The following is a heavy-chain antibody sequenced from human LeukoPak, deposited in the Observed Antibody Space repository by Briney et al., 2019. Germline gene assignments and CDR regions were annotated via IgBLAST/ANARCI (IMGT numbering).Heavy chain of an antibody. D-gene: IGHD6-13*01. Sequence: ASVKVSCKASGYTFSNYGIHWVRQAPGHGLEWMGWISGINTNTNYAQKVQGRVTMTVDTSTATAYMELRSLRSDDTAVYYCARARFSSRNRDGYLDSWGEGTLVTVSS. CDR3: ARARFSSRNRDGYLDS. CDR2: ISGINTNT. V-gene: IGHV1-18*01. CDR1: GYTFSNYG. J-gene: IGHJ4*02.